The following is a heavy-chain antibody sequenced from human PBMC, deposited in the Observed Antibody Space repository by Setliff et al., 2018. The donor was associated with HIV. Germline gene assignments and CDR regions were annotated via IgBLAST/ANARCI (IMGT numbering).Heavy chain of an antibody. D-gene: IGHD2-8*01. CDR1: GFTYSPSG. V-gene: IGHV3-7*03. CDR3: ARVLLRTNAVYGVVSNQFDP. CDR2: ISPDGNAR. J-gene: IGHJ5*02. Sequence: PGGSLRLSCTASGFTYSPSGMTWLRQAPGKGLEWVANISPDGNARFYADSVKGRFTASRDNAKKSLYLQMNSLRAEDTAVYYCARVLLRTNAVYGVVSNQFDPWGQGTLVTVSS.